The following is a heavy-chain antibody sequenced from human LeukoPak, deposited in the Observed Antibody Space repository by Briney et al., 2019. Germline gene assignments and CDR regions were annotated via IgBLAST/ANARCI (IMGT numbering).Heavy chain of an antibody. Sequence: GGYLRLSCAASAFTFDDYAMHWVRQAPGKGLEWGSGISWNSGSIGYADSVKGRFTISRDNAKNSLYLQMNSLRAEDTALYHCAKGAYYDILTGYGDYWGQGTLVTVSS. D-gene: IGHD3-9*01. CDR1: AFTFDDYA. CDR3: AKGAYYDILTGYGDY. CDR2: ISWNSGSI. V-gene: IGHV3-9*01. J-gene: IGHJ4*02.